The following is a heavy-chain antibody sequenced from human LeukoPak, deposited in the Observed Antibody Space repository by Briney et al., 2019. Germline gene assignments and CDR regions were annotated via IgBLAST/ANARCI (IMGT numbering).Heavy chain of an antibody. Sequence: ASVKVSCKASGYTFTSYGISWVRQAPGQGLEWMGWINPSGGSTSYAQKFQGRVTMTRDTSTSTVYMELSSLRSEDTAVYYCARGGGQGLAGYYYFDYWGQGTLVTVSS. CDR3: ARGGGQGLAGYYYFDY. CDR1: GYTFTSYG. J-gene: IGHJ4*02. CDR2: INPSGGST. D-gene: IGHD3-9*01. V-gene: IGHV1-46*01.